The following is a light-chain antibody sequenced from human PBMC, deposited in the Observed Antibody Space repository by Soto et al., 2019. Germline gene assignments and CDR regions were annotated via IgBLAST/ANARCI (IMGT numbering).Light chain of an antibody. CDR1: QSVSSY. Sequence: EIVLTQSPATLSLSPGERATLSCRASQSVSSYLAWYQQKPGQAPRLLIYDASNRATGIPPRFSGSGSGTDFPLTISSLEPEDFAVYYGQQRSNWSITFGQGTRLEI. CDR3: QQRSNWSIT. V-gene: IGKV3-11*01. J-gene: IGKJ5*01. CDR2: DAS.